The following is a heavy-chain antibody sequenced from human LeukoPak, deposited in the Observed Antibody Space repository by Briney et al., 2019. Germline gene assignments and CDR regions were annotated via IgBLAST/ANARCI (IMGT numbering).Heavy chain of an antibody. CDR2: IYSGGST. J-gene: IGHJ6*04. D-gene: IGHD6-13*01. CDR1: GFTVSSNY. V-gene: IGHV3-53*01. Sequence: GGSLRLSCAASGFTVSSNYISWVRQAPGKGLEWVSVIYSGGSTYYADSVKGRFTISRDNSKNTLYLQMNSLRAEDTAVYYCASIAAAGTENYYYYYGMDVWGKGTTVTVSS. CDR3: ASIAAAGTENYYYYYGMDV.